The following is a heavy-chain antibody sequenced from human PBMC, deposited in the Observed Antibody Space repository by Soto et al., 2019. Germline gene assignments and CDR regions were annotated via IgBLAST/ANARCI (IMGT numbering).Heavy chain of an antibody. CDR3: ARKDYSNYWSYFNC. Sequence: QVQLVQSGAEVKKPGASVKVSCKASGYTFTSYDINWVRQATGQGLEWMGWMNPNSGNTGYAQKFQGRISMTWNTSLNTAYMELSSLRSEDTAVYYCARKDYSNYWSYFNCWGKRTLVTVSS. J-gene: IGHJ4*02. D-gene: IGHD4-4*01. CDR1: GYTFTSYD. V-gene: IGHV1-8*01. CDR2: MNPNSGNT.